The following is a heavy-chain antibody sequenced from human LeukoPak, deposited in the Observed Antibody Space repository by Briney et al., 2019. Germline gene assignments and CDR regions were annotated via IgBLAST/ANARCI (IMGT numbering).Heavy chain of an antibody. CDR3: AKTKYYYDSSGYYYDC. Sequence: GGSLRLSCAASGFTFSSYAVSWVRQAPGKGLEWVSAISGSGGSTYYADSVKGRFTISRDDSKNTLYLQMNSLRAEDTAVYYCAKTKYYYDSSGYYYDCWGQGTLVTVSS. J-gene: IGHJ4*02. CDR1: GFTFSSYA. D-gene: IGHD3-22*01. CDR2: ISGSGGST. V-gene: IGHV3-23*01.